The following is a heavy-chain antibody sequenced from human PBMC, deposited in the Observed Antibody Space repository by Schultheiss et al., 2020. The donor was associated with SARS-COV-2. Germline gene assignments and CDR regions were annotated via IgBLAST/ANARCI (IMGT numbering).Heavy chain of an antibody. CDR2: INPSGGST. V-gene: IGHV1-46*01. D-gene: IGHD2-2*01. CDR3: ARDPPNDIVVVPAAIHPDY. Sequence: ASVKVSCKASGYTFTSYYMHWVRQAPGQGLEWMGIINPSGGSTSYAQKFQGRVTITADKSTSTAYMELSSLRSEDTAVYYCARDPPNDIVVVPAAIHPDYWGQGTLVTVSS. J-gene: IGHJ4*02. CDR1: GYTFTSYY.